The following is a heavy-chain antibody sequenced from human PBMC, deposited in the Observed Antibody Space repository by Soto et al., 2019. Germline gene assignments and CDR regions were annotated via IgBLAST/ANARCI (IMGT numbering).Heavy chain of an antibody. J-gene: IGHJ2*01. CDR1: GGSVSTGVHY. Sequence: QVQLQESGPGLVKPSETLSLTCTVSVSGGSVSTGVHYWSWIRQPPGKGLEWIGYIYYSGSTNYNPSLKSRGTISIDTSKNQFSLKLTSVTAADTAVYYCARGDYTSWYWFDRWGRGTLVTVSS. CDR3: ARGDYTSWYWFDR. D-gene: IGHD6-13*01. CDR2: IYYSGST. V-gene: IGHV4-61*08.